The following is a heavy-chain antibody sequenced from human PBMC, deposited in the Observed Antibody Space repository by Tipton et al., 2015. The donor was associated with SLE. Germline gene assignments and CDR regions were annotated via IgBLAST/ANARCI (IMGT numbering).Heavy chain of an antibody. CDR3: AKANTSGSGSLDY. J-gene: IGHJ4*02. CDR1: GFTFSSYG. CDR2: IWYDGSNK. Sequence: SLRLSCAASGFTFSSYGMHWVRRAPGKGLEWVAVIWYDGSNKYYADSVKGRFTISRDNSKNTLYLQMNSLRAEDTAVYYCAKANTSGSGSLDYWGQGTLVTVSP. D-gene: IGHD3-10*01. V-gene: IGHV3-30*18.